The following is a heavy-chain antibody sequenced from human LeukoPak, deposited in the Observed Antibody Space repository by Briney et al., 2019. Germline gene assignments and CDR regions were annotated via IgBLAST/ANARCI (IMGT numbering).Heavy chain of an antibody. V-gene: IGHV4-59*01. Sequence: PSETLSLTCAVYGGSFSGYYWSWIRQPPGKGLEWIGYIYYSGSTNYNPSLKSRVTISVDTSKNQFSLKLSSVTAADTAVYYCARTASSAFDIWGQGTMVTVSS. J-gene: IGHJ3*02. CDR3: ARTASSAFDI. CDR2: IYYSGST. D-gene: IGHD1-26*01. CDR1: GGSFSGYY.